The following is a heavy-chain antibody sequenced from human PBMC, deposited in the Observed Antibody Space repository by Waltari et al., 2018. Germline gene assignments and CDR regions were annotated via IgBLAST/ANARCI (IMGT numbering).Heavy chain of an antibody. D-gene: IGHD2-15*01. V-gene: IGHV3-49*03. CDR2: VRSNIYGGVA. J-gene: IGHJ5*01. Sequence: EVHMVESGGDLVQPGRSLRLSCRGSGSIFGDYAVSWFRQAPGKGLEWIGFVRSNIYGGVAEYAASVTGRFTITRDDDDNIAYLQMDSLRREDTAVYYCARESSGNIGWFDSWGRGTLVTVSS. CDR3: ARESSGNIGWFDS. CDR1: GSIFGDYA.